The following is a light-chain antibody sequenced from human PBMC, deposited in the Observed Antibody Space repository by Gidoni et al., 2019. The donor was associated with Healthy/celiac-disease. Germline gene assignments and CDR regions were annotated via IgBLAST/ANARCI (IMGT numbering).Light chain of an antibody. CDR1: SSNIGSNT. J-gene: IGLJ2*01. CDR3: AAWDDSLKGRV. CDR2: SNN. V-gene: IGLV1-44*01. Sequence: QSVLTQPPSASGTPGQRVTISCSGSSSNIGSNTVNWYQQPPGTAPKLLIYSNNQRPSGVPDRFSGSKSGTSASLAISGLQSEDEADYYCAAWDDSLKGRVFGGGTKLTVL.